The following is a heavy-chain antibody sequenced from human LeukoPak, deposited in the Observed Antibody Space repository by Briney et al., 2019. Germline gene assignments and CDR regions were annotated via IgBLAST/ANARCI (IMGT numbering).Heavy chain of an antibody. V-gene: IGHV1-2*02. CDR1: GYTFTGYY. J-gene: IGHJ4*02. Sequence: ASVKVSCKASGYTFTGYYMHWVRQAPGQGLEWMGWINPNSGGTNYAQKFQGRVTMTRDASISTAYMELSRLRSDDTAVYYCARDLGAVAARFDYWGQGTPVTVSS. D-gene: IGHD6-19*01. CDR3: ARDLGAVAARFDY. CDR2: INPNSGGT.